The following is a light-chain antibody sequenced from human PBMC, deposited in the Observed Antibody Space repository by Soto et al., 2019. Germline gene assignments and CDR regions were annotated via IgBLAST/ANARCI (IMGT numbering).Light chain of an antibody. Sequence: QSALTQPASVSGSPGQSITISCTGTSSDVGGYNYVSWYQQHPGKAPKLMIYDVSNRSSGVSNLFSGSKSGNTAALTISGIQAEDEADSYGSSYTSRSTLVVFGGGTKLTVL. J-gene: IGLJ2*01. CDR2: DVS. CDR3: SSYTSRSTLVV. CDR1: SSDVGGYNY. V-gene: IGLV2-14*01.